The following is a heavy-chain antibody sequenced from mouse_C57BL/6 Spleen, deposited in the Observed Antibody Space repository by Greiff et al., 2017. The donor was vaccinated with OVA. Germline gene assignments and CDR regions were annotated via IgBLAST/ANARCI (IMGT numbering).Heavy chain of an antibody. D-gene: IGHD2-3*01. Sequence: VQLQQSGPGLVKPSQSLSLTCSVTGYSITSGYYWNWIRQFPGNKLEWMGYISYDGSNNYNPSLKNRISITRDTSKNQFFLKLNSVTTEDTATYYCARVDGYYDYFDYWGQGTTLTVSS. CDR2: ISYDGSN. CDR1: GYSITSGYY. J-gene: IGHJ2*01. CDR3: ARVDGYYDYFDY. V-gene: IGHV3-6*01.